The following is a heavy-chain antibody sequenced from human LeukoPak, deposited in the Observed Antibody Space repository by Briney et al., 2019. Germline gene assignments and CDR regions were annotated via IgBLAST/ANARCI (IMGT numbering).Heavy chain of an antibody. Sequence: SQTLSLTCAVYGGSFSGYYWSWIRQPPGKGLEWIGEINHSGSTNYNPSLKSRVTISVDTSKNQFSLKLSSVTAADTAVYYCASLNWGSDYWGQGTLVTVSS. V-gene: IGHV4-34*01. J-gene: IGHJ4*02. CDR2: INHSGST. D-gene: IGHD7-27*01. CDR1: GGSFSGYY. CDR3: ASLNWGSDY.